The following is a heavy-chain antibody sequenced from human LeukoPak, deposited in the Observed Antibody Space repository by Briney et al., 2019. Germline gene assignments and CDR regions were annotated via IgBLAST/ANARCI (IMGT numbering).Heavy chain of an antibody. V-gene: IGHV1-69*04. CDR3: ARDNPPFCNGGTCYSY. D-gene: IGHD2-15*01. CDR2: IIPILNVA. Sequence: ASVNVSCKASGGTFSSYAISWVRQAPGQGLEWMGRIIPILNVAIYAQNFQGRVTIIADESTGTAYMELSSLRSEDTAVYYCARDNPPFCNGGTCYSYWGQGTLVTVSS. J-gene: IGHJ4*02. CDR1: GGTFSSYA.